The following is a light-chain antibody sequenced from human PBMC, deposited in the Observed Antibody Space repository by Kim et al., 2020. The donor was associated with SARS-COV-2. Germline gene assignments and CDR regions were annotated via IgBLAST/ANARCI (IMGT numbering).Light chain of an antibody. Sequence: YELTQPPSVSVSPEQTASITCSGDKLGDKYACWFQQKPGQSPVVVIYQDSKRPSGIPERFSGSNSGNTATLTISGTQAMDEADYYCQAWDSSTASYVFG. V-gene: IGLV3-1*01. CDR3: QAWDSSTASYV. CDR1: KLGDKY. J-gene: IGLJ1*01. CDR2: QDS.